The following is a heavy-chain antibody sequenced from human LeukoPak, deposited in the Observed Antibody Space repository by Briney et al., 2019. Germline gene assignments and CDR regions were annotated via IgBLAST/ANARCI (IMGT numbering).Heavy chain of an antibody. D-gene: IGHD6-19*01. CDR2: IYHSGST. CDR1: GGSINNNNW. J-gene: IGHJ3*02. Sequence: TSQTLSLTCAVSGGSINNNNWWSWVRQPPGKGLEWIGEIYHSGSTNYNPSLKSRVTISVDKSKNQFSLRLTSVTAADAAVYYCARDGAYTSGWSGSAVFDIWGQGTMVTVSS. CDR3: ARDGAYTSGWSGSAVFDI. V-gene: IGHV4-4*02.